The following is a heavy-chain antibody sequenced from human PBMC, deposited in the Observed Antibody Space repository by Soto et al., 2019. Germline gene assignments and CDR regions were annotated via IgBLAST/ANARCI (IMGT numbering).Heavy chain of an antibody. V-gene: IGHV3-23*01. D-gene: IGHD4-17*01. CDR3: ARGSAYSDYDLEY. Sequence: GGSLRLSCAASGFPFSSYAMTWVRQSPGKGLEWVSGVSGTGGSAYYADSVKGRFTISREKSTNTLYLHMNSLRAEDTAVYYCARGSAYSDYDLEYWGQGTLFTVSS. CDR1: GFPFSSYA. J-gene: IGHJ4*02. CDR2: VSGTGGSA.